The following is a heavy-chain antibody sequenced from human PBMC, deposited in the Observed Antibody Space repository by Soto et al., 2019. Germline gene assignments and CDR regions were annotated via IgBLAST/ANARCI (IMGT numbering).Heavy chain of an antibody. CDR3: VKPHIAVAGTFDY. J-gene: IGHJ4*02. CDR2: ISSNGGST. V-gene: IGHV3-64D*08. D-gene: IGHD6-19*01. Sequence: GGSLRLSCSASGFTFSSYAMHWVRQAPGKGLEYVSAISSNGGSTYYADSVKGRFTISRDNSKNTLYLQMSSLRAEDTAVYYCVKPHIAVAGTFDYWGQGTLVTSPQ. CDR1: GFTFSSYA.